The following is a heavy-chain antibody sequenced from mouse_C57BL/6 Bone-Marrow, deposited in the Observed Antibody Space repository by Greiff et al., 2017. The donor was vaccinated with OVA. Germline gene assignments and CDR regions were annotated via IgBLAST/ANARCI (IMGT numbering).Heavy chain of an antibody. J-gene: IGHJ4*01. CDR1: GFSLTSYG. CDR2: IWRGGST. D-gene: IGHD1-2*01. Sequence: VQRVESGPGLVQPSQSLSITCTVSGFSLTSYGVHWVRQSPGKGLEWLGVIWRGGSTDYNAAFMSRLSITKDNSKSQVFFKMNSLQADDTAIYYCAKRRYGSGYAMDYWGQGTSVTVSS. CDR3: AKRRYGSGYAMDY. V-gene: IGHV2-5*01.